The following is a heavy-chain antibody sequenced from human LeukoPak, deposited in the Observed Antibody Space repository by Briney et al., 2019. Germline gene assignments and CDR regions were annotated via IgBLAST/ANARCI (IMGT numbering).Heavy chain of an antibody. CDR3: AKDRDTAPDY. CDR1: GFTFSSYG. CDR2: ISYDGSNK. J-gene: IGHJ4*02. V-gene: IGHV3-30*18. Sequence: GGSLRLSCAASGFTFSSYGMHWVRQAPGKGLEWVAVISYDGSNKYYADSVKGRFTISRDNSKNTLYLQMNSLRAEDTAVYYCAKDRDTAPDYWGQGTLVTVSS. D-gene: IGHD5-18*01.